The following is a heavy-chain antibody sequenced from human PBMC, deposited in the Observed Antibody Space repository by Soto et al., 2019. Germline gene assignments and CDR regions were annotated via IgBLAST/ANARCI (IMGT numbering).Heavy chain of an antibody. CDR3: ARENYYDSSGYSPLAFDS. CDR2: IIPIFGTA. CDR1: GGTFSSYA. D-gene: IGHD3-22*01. J-gene: IGHJ3*02. V-gene: IGHV1-69*13. Sequence: GASVKVSCKASGGTFSSYAISWVRQAPGQGLEWMGGIIPIFGTANYAQKFQGRVTITADESTSTAYMELSSLRSEDTAVYYCARENYYDSSGYSPLAFDSWGQGTMVTVSS.